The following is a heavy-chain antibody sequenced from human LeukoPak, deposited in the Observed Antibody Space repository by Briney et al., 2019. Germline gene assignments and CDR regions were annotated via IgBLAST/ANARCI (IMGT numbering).Heavy chain of an antibody. Sequence: SETLSLTCTVSGGSVRSYYWSWIRQPPGEGLEWIAYIHNSGSTNYNPSLKCRVTISVDTSKNQLSLKLRSVTAADTAVYYCVRDWEGYNFDIWGQGTMVTVSS. J-gene: IGHJ3*02. CDR2: IHNSGST. CDR1: GGSVRSYY. V-gene: IGHV4-59*02. CDR3: VRDWEGYNFDI. D-gene: IGHD5-12*01.